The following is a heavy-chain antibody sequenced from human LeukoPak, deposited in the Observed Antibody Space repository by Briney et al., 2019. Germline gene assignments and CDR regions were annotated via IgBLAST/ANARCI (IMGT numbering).Heavy chain of an antibody. D-gene: IGHD4-17*01. CDR2: ISGSGGST. J-gene: IGHJ4*02. CDR3: AKDHTAGLTTVTLGH. V-gene: IGHV3-23*01. CDR1: GFTFSSYA. Sequence: GGSLRLSCAASGFTFSSYAMSWVRQAPGKGLEWVSAISGSGGSTYYADSVKGRFTIPRDNSKNTLYLQMNSLRAEDTAVYYCAKDHTAGLTTVTLGHWGQGTLVTVSS.